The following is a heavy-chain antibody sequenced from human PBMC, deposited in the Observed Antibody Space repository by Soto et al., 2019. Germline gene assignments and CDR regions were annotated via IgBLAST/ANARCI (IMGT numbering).Heavy chain of an antibody. V-gene: IGHV3-15*01. D-gene: IGHD3-10*01. CDR3: TTDLYGSGSNDYYYMDA. CDR2: IKSKTDGGTT. Sequence: EVQLVESGGGLVKPGGSLRLSCAASGFTFSNAWMSWVRQAPGKGLEWVGRIKSKTDGGTTDYAAPVKGRFTISRDDSKHTLYLQMHSLKTEDTDAYYCTTDLYGSGSNDYYYMDAWGNGTTVTVSS. J-gene: IGHJ6*03. CDR1: GFTFSNAW.